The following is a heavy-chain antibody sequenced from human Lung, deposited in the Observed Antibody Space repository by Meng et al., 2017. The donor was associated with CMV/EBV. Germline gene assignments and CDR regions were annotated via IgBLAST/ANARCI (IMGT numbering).Heavy chain of an antibody. V-gene: IGHV5-51*01. CDR1: GYSFTSYW. Sequence: GGSLRLXCKGSGYSFTSYWIGWVRQMPGKGLECMGIIYPGDSDTRYSPSFQGQVTISADKSISTAYLQWSSLKASDTAMYYCARRPMATTYWYFDLWRRGTLVTVSS. CDR2: IYPGDSDT. CDR3: ARRPMATTYWYFDL. J-gene: IGHJ2*01. D-gene: IGHD5-24*01.